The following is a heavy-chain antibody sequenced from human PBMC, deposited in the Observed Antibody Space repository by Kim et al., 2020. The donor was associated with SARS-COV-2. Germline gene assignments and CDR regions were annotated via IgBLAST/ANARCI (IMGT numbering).Heavy chain of an antibody. CDR2: ISGRSVYI. Sequence: GGSLRLSCAASGFTFSSYSMNWVRQAPGKGLEWVSSISGRSVYIYYADSVKGRFTISRDNAKNSLYLQMNSLRPEDTAVYYCARDGAELWFRELLNYYYYYGMDVWGQGSTVAVSS. J-gene: IGHJ6*02. CDR1: GFTFSSYS. CDR3: ARDGAELWFRELLNYYYYYGMDV. V-gene: IGHV3-21*01. D-gene: IGHD3-10*01.